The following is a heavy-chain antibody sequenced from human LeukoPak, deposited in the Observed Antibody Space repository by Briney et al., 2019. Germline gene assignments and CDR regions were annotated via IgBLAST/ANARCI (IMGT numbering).Heavy chain of an antibody. J-gene: IGHJ5*02. V-gene: IGHV3-23*01. CDR1: GFTFSSYE. CDR2: ISGSGGST. CDR3: AKDGGPPYYDFWSGYPNWFDR. Sequence: GGSLRLSCAASGFTFSSYEMNWVRQAPGKGLEWVSAISGSGGSTYYADSVKGRFTISRDNSKNTLYLQMNSLRAEDTAIYYCAKDGGPPYYDFWSGYPNWFDRWGQGTLVTVSS. D-gene: IGHD3-3*01.